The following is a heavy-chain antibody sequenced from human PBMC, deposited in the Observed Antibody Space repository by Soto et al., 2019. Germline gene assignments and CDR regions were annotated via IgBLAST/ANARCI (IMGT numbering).Heavy chain of an antibody. J-gene: IGHJ1*01. CDR3: ARAGGYCSGGSCLRYFQH. V-gene: IGHV1-69*02. Sequence: SVKGSCKASGGTFSSYTIIWVRQAPGQGLEWMGRIIPILGIANYAQKFQGRVTITADKSTSTAYMELSSLRSEDTAVYYCARAGGYCSGGSCLRYFQHWGQGTLVTVSS. D-gene: IGHD2-15*01. CDR2: IIPILGIA. CDR1: GGTFSSYT.